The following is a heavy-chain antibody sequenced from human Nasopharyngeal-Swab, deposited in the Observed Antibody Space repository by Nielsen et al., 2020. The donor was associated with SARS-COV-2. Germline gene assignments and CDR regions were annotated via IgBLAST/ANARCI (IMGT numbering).Heavy chain of an antibody. D-gene: IGHD2-2*01. Sequence: GSLRLSRAVYGGSFSGYYWSWIRQPPGKGLEWIGEINHSGSTNYNPSLKSRVTISVDTSKNQFSLKLSSVTAADTAVYYCARGARGYCSSTSCRYYFDYWGQGTLVTVSS. V-gene: IGHV4-34*01. CDR3: ARGARGYCSSTSCRYYFDY. CDR1: GGSFSGYY. CDR2: INHSGST. J-gene: IGHJ4*02.